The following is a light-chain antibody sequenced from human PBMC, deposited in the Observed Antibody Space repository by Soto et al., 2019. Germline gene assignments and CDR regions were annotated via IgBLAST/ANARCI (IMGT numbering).Light chain of an antibody. V-gene: IGLV1-44*01. CDR2: ATT. CDR3: AAWDDALNGPR. Sequence: QAVVTQPPSASGAPGQTVTISCSGSTSNVGRNAVSWYQQVPGMAPKLLVFATTKRASGVPGRFSGSASGASASLAISGLQSEDEADYYCAAWDDALNGPRFGGGTKVTVL. J-gene: IGLJ2*01. CDR1: TSNVGRNA.